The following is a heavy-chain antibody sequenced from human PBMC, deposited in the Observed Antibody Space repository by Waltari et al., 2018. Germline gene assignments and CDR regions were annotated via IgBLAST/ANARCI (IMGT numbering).Heavy chain of an antibody. CDR1: GGSISSYY. CDR3: ARDRGYQDY. D-gene: IGHD3-10*01. J-gene: IGHJ4*02. CDR2: IYSSGGT. Sequence: QVQLQESGPGLVKPSETLSLTCTAPGGSISSYYWSWIRQPPGKGLEWIGYIYSSGGTNYNPSLKSRVIISVDTSKNQFSLKVRSMTAADTAVYYCARDRGYQDYWGQGTLVTVSS. V-gene: IGHV4-59*01.